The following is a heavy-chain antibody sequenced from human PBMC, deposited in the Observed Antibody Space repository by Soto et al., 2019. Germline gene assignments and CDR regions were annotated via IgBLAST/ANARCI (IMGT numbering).Heavy chain of an antibody. D-gene: IGHD3-9*01. Sequence: PSESLSLTCTVSGGSISSSSYYWGWIRQPPGKGLEWIGSIYYSGSTYYNPSLKSRVTISVDTSKNQFSLKLSSVTAADTAVYYCASLVGRYYDILTGYYPWGQGTLVT. CDR3: ASLVGRYYDILTGYYP. V-gene: IGHV4-39*01. CDR1: GGSISSSSYY. J-gene: IGHJ5*02. CDR2: IYYSGST.